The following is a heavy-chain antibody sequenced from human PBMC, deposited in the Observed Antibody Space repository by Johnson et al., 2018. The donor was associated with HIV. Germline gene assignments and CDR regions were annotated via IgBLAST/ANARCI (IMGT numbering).Heavy chain of an antibody. D-gene: IGHD3-22*01. CDR2: VYGGASK. V-gene: IGHV3-53*01. Sequence: MQLVESGGGLIQPGGSLRLSFAASGFTVTNYHMSWVRQAPGKGLEWVSVVYGGASKYYADSVKGRFTISSDNAKNSLYLQMNSLRAEDTAVYYCARGSRYTYDNDDAYLLHAFDFWGQGTMVTVSS. CDR1: GFTVTNYH. J-gene: IGHJ3*01. CDR3: ARGSRYTYDNDDAYLLHAFDF.